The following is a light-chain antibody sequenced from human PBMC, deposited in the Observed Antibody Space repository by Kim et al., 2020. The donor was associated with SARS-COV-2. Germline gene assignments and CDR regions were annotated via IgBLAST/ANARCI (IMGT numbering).Light chain of an antibody. CDR3: QHYSRFPYT. CDR2: EAS. V-gene: IGKV1-5*03. J-gene: IGKJ2*01. CDR1: EDTGTY. Sequence: AAVGDRGTISCRASEDTGTYLAWYQQKPGKAPKLLIYEASLLETGVPSRFSGSGFGTGFTLTISSLQPDDFATYYCQHYSRFPYTFGQGTKVDIK.